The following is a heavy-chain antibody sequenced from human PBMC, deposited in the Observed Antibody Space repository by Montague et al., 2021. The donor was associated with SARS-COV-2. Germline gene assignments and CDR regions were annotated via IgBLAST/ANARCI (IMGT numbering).Heavy chain of an antibody. D-gene: IGHD6-13*01. J-gene: IGHJ4*02. V-gene: IGHV6-1*01. CDR3: VRGIEAAGSYDY. CDR1: GDSVSRNRAT. Sequence: CAISGDSVSRNRATWNWIRQSPSRGLEWLGRTYYRSMWKSDYARSVKSRIAINPDTSKNQFSLQLSSVTPEDTALYYCVRGIEAAGSYDYWGQGTLVTVSS. CDR2: TYYRSMWKS.